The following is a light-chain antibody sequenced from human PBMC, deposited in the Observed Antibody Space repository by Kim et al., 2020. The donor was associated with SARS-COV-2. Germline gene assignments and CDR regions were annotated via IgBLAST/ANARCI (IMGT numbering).Light chain of an antibody. CDR2: DAS. V-gene: IGKV1-5*01. Sequence: ASVGARVTITCRASQSISGWLAWYQQKPGKAPKLLIYDASSLESGVPSRFSGSGSGTEFTLTISNLQPDDFATYYCQQYNSYSYTFGQGTKLEI. CDR1: QSISGW. J-gene: IGKJ2*01. CDR3: QQYNSYSYT.